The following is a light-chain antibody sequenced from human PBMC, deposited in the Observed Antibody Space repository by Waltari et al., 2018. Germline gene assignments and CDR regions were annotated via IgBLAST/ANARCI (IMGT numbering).Light chain of an antibody. CDR1: SSDVGAFDY. CDR2: DVN. J-gene: IGLJ2*01. CDR3: CSFTSDSSLR. V-gene: IGLV2-14*03. Sequence: QSALTQPASVSGSPGQSIAISCTGSSSDVGAFDYVSWYKQHPGKVPKLIIYDVNQRPSAVSHRLHGSKAGSTASLTISGLQPEDEANYYCCSFTSDSSLRFGGGTKLTVL.